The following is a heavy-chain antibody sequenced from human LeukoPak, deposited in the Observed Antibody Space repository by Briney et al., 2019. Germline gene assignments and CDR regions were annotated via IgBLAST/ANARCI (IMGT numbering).Heavy chain of an antibody. J-gene: IGHJ6*02. CDR1: GFTFSSYA. V-gene: IGHV3-30-3*01. CDR2: ISYDGSNK. D-gene: IGHD3-10*01. Sequence: GGSLRLFCAASGFTFSSYAMHWVRQAPGKGLEWVAVISYDGSNKYYADSVKGRFTISRDNSKNTLYLQMNSLRAEDTAVYYCAREADYGSGREYYYYYGMDVWGQGTTVTVSS. CDR3: AREADYGSGREYYYYYGMDV.